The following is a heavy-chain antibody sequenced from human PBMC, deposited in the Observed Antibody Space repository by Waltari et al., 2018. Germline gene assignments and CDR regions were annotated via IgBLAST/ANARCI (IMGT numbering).Heavy chain of an antibody. Sequence: EVQLVASGGGLVKPGGSLRLSCAASGFTFSIYNMNWVRQAPGKGLEWVSSISASSTYIYYADSMKGRFTISRDNAKNSLYLQMNSLRAEDTAVYYCASGYSSSSLDYWGQGTLVTVSS. V-gene: IGHV3-21*01. D-gene: IGHD6-6*01. J-gene: IGHJ4*02. CDR2: ISASSTYI. CDR1: GFTFSIYN. CDR3: ASGYSSSSLDY.